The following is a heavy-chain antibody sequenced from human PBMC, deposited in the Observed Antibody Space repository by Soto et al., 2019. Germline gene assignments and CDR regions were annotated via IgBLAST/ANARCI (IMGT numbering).Heavy chain of an antibody. CDR1: GGSISSGGYY. J-gene: IGHJ4*02. CDR2: IYYSGST. Sequence: QVQLQESGPGLVKPSQTLSLTCTVSGGSISSGGYYWSWIRQHPGKGLEWIGYIYYSGSTYYNPSPNSQVTISVDTSKNQFPLKLSSVTAADTAVYYCARVNGTLRVVHPFDYWGQGTLVTVSS. V-gene: IGHV4-31*01. CDR3: ARVNGTLRVVHPFDY. D-gene: IGHD3-3*01.